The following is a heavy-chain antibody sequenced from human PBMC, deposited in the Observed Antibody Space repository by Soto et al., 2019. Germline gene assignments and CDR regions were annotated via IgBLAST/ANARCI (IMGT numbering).Heavy chain of an antibody. CDR3: ARGGRDGSSYYFDY. CDR1: GFTCSSYA. Sequence: EVQLVESGGGLVQPGGSLRLSCAATGFTCSSYAMHWVRQAPGKGLEYVSAISSNGGSTYYGNSVKGRFTISRDNSKNTLYLQMGSLRTEDMAVYYCARGGRDGSSYYFDYWGQGTLVTVSS. V-gene: IGHV3-64*01. CDR2: ISSNGGST. J-gene: IGHJ4*02. D-gene: IGHD2-15*01.